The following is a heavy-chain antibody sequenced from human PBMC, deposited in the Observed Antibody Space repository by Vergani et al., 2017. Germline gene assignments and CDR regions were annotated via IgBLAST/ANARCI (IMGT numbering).Heavy chain of an antibody. CDR2: ISAYNGNT. D-gene: IGHD3-10*01. V-gene: IGHV1-18*01. CDR3: ATVYYGSGSYYMNYYGMDV. Sequence: QVQLVQSGAEVKKPGASVKVSCKASGYTFTSYGISWVRQAPGQGLEWMGWISAYNGNTNYAQKLQGRVTMTTDTSTSTAYMELRSLRSDDTAVYYCATVYYGSGSYYMNYYGMDVWGQGTTVTVSS. J-gene: IGHJ6*02. CDR1: GYTFTSYG.